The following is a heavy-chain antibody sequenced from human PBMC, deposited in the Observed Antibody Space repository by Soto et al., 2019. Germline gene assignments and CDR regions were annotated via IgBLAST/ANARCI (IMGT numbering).Heavy chain of an antibody. CDR2: INHSGST. CDR3: ARRGDRTYYDFWSGYHGNNWFDP. D-gene: IGHD3-3*01. Sequence: SETLSLTCAVYGGSFSGYYWSWIRQPPGKGLEWIGEINHSGSTNYNPSLKSRVTISVDTSKNQFSLKLSSVTAADTAVYYCARRGDRTYYDFWSGYHGNNWFDPWGQGTLVTAPQ. V-gene: IGHV4-34*01. J-gene: IGHJ5*02. CDR1: GGSFSGYY.